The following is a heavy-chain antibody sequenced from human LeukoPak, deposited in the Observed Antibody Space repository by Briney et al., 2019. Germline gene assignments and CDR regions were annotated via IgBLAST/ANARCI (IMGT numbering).Heavy chain of an antibody. V-gene: IGHV4-30-4*01. J-gene: IGHJ3*02. Sequence: XQTLSLTCTVSGGSISSGDYYWTWIRQPPGKGLEWIGCIYYSGSTYYNPSLKSRLTISVDTSENQFSLTLSSVTAADTAVYYCSRDVQTSGDAFDIWGQGTMVTVSS. CDR1: GGSISSGDYY. CDR2: IYYSGST. D-gene: IGHD4-11*01. CDR3: SRDVQTSGDAFDI.